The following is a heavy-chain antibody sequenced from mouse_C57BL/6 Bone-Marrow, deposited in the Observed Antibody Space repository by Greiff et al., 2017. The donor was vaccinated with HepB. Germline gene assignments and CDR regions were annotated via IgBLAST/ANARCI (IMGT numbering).Heavy chain of an antibody. CDR2: IDPETGGT. CDR1: GYTFTDYE. CDR3: TNLITT. J-gene: IGHJ2*01. D-gene: IGHD1-1*01. V-gene: IGHV1-15*01. Sequence: VQLQQPGAELVKPGASVKLSCKASGYTFTDYEMHWVKQTPVHGLEWIGAIDPETGGTAYNQKFKGKAILTADKSSSTAYMELRSLTSEDSAVYYCTNLITTWGQGTTLTVSS.